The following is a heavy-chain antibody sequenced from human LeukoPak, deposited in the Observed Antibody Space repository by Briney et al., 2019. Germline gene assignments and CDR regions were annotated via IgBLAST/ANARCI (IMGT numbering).Heavy chain of an antibody. V-gene: IGHV3-48*03. D-gene: IGHD3-16*01. CDR1: GFTFSSYE. J-gene: IGHJ4*02. CDR3: ARALYGDD. Sequence: GGSLRLSCAASGFTFSSYEMNWVRQAPGKGLEWVSYISRSGSTIYYADSVKGRFTISRDNAKNSLYLQMNSLRAEDTAVYYCARALYGDDWGQGTLVTVSS. CDR2: ISRSGSTI.